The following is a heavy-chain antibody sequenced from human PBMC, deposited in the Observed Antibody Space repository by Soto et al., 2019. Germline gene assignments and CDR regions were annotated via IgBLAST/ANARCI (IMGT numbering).Heavy chain of an antibody. V-gene: IGHV3-53*01. CDR1: GFTVSSNY. CDR2: IYSGGST. CDR3: ARTSYYDSTPDY. D-gene: IGHD3-22*01. J-gene: IGHJ4*02. Sequence: EVQLVESGGGLIQPGGSLRLSCAASGFTVSSNYMSWVRQAPGKGLAWVSVIYSGGSTYYADSVKGRFTISRDNSKNTLYLQMNSLRAEDTAVYYCARTSYYDSTPDYWGQGTLVTVSS.